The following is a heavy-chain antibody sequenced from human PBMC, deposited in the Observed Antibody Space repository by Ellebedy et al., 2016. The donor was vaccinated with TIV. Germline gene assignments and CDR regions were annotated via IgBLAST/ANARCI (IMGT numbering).Heavy chain of an antibody. CDR3: ARGRGYGGNTRGIFDY. CDR1: GFTFSSYG. J-gene: IGHJ4*02. V-gene: IGHV3-33*01. CDR2: IWYDGSNK. Sequence: GESLKISCAASGFTFSSYGMHWVRQAPGKGLEWVAVIWYDGSNKYYADSVKGRFTISRDNSKNTLYLQMNSLRAEDTAVYYCARGRGYGGNTRGIFDYWGQGTLVTVSS. D-gene: IGHD4-23*01.